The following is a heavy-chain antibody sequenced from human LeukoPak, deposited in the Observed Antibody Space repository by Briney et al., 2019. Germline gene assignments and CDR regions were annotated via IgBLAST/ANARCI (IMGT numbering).Heavy chain of an antibody. CDR3: AREPMGFGELGQWNWFDP. D-gene: IGHD3-10*01. J-gene: IGHJ5*02. CDR1: GGSISSGDYY. Sequence: PSETLSLTCTVSGGSISSGDYYWSWIRQPPGKGLEWIGYIYYSGSTYYNPSLKSRVTISVDTSKNQFSLKLSSVTAADTAVYYCAREPMGFGELGQWNWFDPWGQGTLVTVSS. V-gene: IGHV4-30-4*01. CDR2: IYYSGST.